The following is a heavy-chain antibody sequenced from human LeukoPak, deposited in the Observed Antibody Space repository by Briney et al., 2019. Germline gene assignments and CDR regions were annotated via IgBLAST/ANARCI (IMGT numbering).Heavy chain of an antibody. CDR2: ITSSGTYI. V-gene: IGHV3-21*01. D-gene: IGHD1-26*01. J-gene: IGHJ6*03. Sequence: PGGSLRLSCVGSGFIFSSYSMNWVRQAPGKAMDWVSSITSSGTYIFYADSVKGRFTISRDNAKNSLYLQMDSLGPEDTAVYCCARDPYSGNYGNDYYYYMDVWGKGTTVTISS. CDR1: GFIFSSYS. CDR3: ARDPYSGNYGNDYYYYMDV.